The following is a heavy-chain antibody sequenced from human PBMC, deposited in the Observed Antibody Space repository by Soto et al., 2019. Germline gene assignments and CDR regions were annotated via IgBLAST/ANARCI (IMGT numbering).Heavy chain of an antibody. D-gene: IGHD6-19*01. V-gene: IGHV4-34*01. J-gene: IGHJ4*02. CDR3: ARSWYSSGWYERSFDY. Sequence: SETLSLTCAVYGGSFSGYYWSWIRQPPGKGLEWIGEINHSGSTNYNPSLKSRVTISVDTSKNQFSLKLSSVTAADTAVYYCARSWYSSGWYERSFDYWGQGTLVTVSS. CDR1: GGSFSGYY. CDR2: INHSGST.